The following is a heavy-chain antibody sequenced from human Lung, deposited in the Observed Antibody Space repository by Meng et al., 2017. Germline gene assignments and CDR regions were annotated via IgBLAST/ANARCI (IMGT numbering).Heavy chain of an antibody. V-gene: IGHV4-34*02. D-gene: IGHD6-19*01. Sequence: QVRRPPWGAGLLKPSETLSLTCAVSGGSFSGYYWSWIRQPPGKGLEWIGEIIDSGSTNYNPSLKSRVTISVDTSKNQFSLRVTSVTAADRAVYYCVRRTYSSGWYFDYWGQGTLVTVS. J-gene: IGHJ4*02. CDR2: IIDSGST. CDR1: GGSFSGYY. CDR3: VRRTYSSGWYFDY.